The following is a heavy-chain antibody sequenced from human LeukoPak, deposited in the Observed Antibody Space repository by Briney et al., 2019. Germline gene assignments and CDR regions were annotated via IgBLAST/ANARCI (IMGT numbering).Heavy chain of an antibody. Sequence: SETLSLTCTVSGGSISSSSYYWGWIRQPPGKGLEWIGSIYYSGSTYYNPSLKSRVTISVDTSKNQFSLKLSSVTAADTAVYYCARVVRGHYYDSSGLDYWGQGTLVTVSS. J-gene: IGHJ4*02. V-gene: IGHV4-39*07. CDR3: ARVVRGHYYDSSGLDY. D-gene: IGHD3-22*01. CDR1: GGSISSSSYY. CDR2: IYYSGST.